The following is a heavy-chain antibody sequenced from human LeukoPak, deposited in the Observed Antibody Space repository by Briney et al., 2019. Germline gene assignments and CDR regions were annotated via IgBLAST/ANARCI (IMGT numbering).Heavy chain of an antibody. Sequence: SETLSLTCTVSGGSISSYYWSWIRQPPGKGLEWIGYIYYSGSTNYNPSLKGRVTISVDTSKNQFSLKLSSVTAADTAVYYCARVYYDILTGTPNWFDPWGQGTLVTVSS. CDR1: GGSISSYY. D-gene: IGHD3-9*01. CDR2: IYYSGST. V-gene: IGHV4-59*01. CDR3: ARVYYDILTGTPNWFDP. J-gene: IGHJ5*02.